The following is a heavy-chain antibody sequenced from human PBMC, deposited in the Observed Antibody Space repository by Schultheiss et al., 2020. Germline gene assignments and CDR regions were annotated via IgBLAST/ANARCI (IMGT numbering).Heavy chain of an antibody. D-gene: IGHD2-21*01. V-gene: IGHV3-23*01. CDR3: AKVGAAYCGGDCYSDY. CDR1: GFTFSSYS. Sequence: GESLKISCAASGFTFSSYSMNWVRQAPGKGLEWVSAISGSGGSTYYADSVKGRFTISRDNSKNTLYLQMNSLRAEDTAVYYCAKVGAAYCGGDCYSDYWGQGTLVTVSS. CDR2: ISGSGGST. J-gene: IGHJ4*02.